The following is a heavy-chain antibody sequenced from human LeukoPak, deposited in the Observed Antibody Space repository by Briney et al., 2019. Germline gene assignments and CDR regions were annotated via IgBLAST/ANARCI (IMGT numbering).Heavy chain of an antibody. CDR3: ARRAGYGDYIDY. Sequence: SETLSLTCTVSGYSISSGYYWGWIRQPPGKGLEWIGSIYHSGSTYYNPSLKSRVTISVDTSKNQFSLKLSSVTAADTAVYYCARRAGYGDYIDYWGQGTLVTVSS. CDR1: GYSISSGYY. CDR2: IYHSGST. V-gene: IGHV4-38-2*02. D-gene: IGHD4-17*01. J-gene: IGHJ4*02.